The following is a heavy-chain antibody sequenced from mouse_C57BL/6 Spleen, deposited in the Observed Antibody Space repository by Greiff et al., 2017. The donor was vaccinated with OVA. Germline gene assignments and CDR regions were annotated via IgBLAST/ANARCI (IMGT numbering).Heavy chain of an antibody. D-gene: IGHD1-1*01. J-gene: IGHJ3*01. Sequence: EVQLVESGGGLVKPGGSLKLSCAASGFTFSSYAMSWVRQTPEKRLEWVATISDGGSYTYYPDNVKGRFTISRDNAKNNLYLQMSHLKSEDTAMYYCARVYDYGSSPWFAYWGQGTLVTVSA. V-gene: IGHV5-4*01. CDR1: GFTFSSYA. CDR3: ARVYDYGSSPWFAY. CDR2: ISDGGSYT.